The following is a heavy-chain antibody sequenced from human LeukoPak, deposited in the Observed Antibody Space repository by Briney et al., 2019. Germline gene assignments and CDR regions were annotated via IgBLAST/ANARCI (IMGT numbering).Heavy chain of an antibody. Sequence: SETLSLTCTVSGGSISSYYWSWIRQPAGKGLEWIGRIYSSGSTDYNPSLKSRVAMSVDTSKNKFSLKLSSVTAADTAVYYCARDSGTTGEVKFDPWGQGTLVTVSS. V-gene: IGHV4-4*07. CDR3: ARDSGTTGEVKFDP. CDR2: IYSSGST. CDR1: GGSISSYY. J-gene: IGHJ5*02. D-gene: IGHD3-10*01.